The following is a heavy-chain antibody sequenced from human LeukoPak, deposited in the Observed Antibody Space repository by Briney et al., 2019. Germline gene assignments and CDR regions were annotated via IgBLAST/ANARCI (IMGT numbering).Heavy chain of an antibody. CDR1: GYTFTGYY. J-gene: IGHJ4*02. Sequence: ASVKVSCKASGYTFTGYYMHWVRQAPGQGLEWMGWINPNSGGTNYAQKFQGWVTMTRDTSISTAYMELSRLRSDDTAVYYCARAASLATISAPGYAYFDYWGQGTLVTVSS. D-gene: IGHD5-12*01. CDR3: ARAASLATISAPGYAYFDY. V-gene: IGHV1-2*04. CDR2: INPNSGGT.